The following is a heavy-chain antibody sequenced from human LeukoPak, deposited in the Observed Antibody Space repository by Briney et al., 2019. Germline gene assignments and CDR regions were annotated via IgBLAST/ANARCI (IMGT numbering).Heavy chain of an antibody. V-gene: IGHV4-39*01. Sequence: SETLSLTCTVSGGSISISNYYWGWIRQPPGRGLQWIGSISYSGTYYNPPLKSRLTISVDTSKNHFSLNLRSVTAADTAVYYCARRTSNPVGAIDYWGQGTLVTVSS. D-gene: IGHD1-26*01. J-gene: IGHJ4*02. CDR2: ISYSGT. CDR1: GGSISISNYY. CDR3: ARRTSNPVGAIDY.